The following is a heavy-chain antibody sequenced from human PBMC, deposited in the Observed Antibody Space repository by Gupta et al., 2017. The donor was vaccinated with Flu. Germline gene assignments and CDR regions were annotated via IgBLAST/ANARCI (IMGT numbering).Heavy chain of an antibody. Sequence: EVQLVQSGGGLVRPGGSLRLSCASSGFTFSSYNMYWVRQAPGKGLEWVSSINSGGSHIYYSDSLRGRITVSRDNARGSLFLQLESLRAEDTAVYYCARDRGQFSDVRGISHWGQGTLVTAS. J-gene: IGHJ4*02. CDR3: ARDRGQFSDVRGISH. CDR1: GFTFSSYN. V-gene: IGHV3-21*02. CDR2: INSGGSHI. D-gene: IGHD6-13*01.